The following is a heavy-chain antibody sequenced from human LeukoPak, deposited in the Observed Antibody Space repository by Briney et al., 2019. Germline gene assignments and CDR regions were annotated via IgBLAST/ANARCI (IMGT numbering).Heavy chain of an antibody. CDR3: ARKYSSPPYCLDV. CDR2: IYHSGST. J-gene: IGHJ6*04. V-gene: IGHV4-38-2*01. CDR1: GYSISCGYY. Sequence: SETLSLTCAVSGYSISCGYYGGWIRQPPGKGLEWIWSIYHSGSTYYNPSLKSRVTISVDTSKNQISLKLSSVTAADTAVYYCARKYSSPPYCLDVWGKGTTVTDSS. D-gene: IGHD6-6*01.